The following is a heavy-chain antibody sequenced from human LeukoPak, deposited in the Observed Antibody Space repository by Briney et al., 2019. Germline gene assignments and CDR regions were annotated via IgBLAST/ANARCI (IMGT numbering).Heavy chain of an antibody. CDR2: IYDSGAA. CDR3: AGGGVAAKYYFDY. J-gene: IGHJ4*02. Sequence: KPSETLSLTCTVSGASISPLYWSWIRQAPGKALEFIGYIYDSGAANYNPSLKSRVTLSVDTSKNQFSLKLTSVTAADTAVYYCAGGGVAAKYYFDYWGQGILVTVSS. CDR1: GASISPLY. D-gene: IGHD6-13*01. V-gene: IGHV4-59*11.